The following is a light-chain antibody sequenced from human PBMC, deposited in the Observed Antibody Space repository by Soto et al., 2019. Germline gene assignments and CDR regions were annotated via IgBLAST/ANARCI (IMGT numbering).Light chain of an antibody. J-gene: IGLJ2*01. CDR2: EVS. Sequence: QSALTQPASVSASPGQSITISCTGTSSDVGAYKYVSWYQQYPGRAPKLIISEVSNRPSGVSNRFSGSKSGDTASLTISGLQAEDEADYYCSSYTSTNLVVFGGGTKVTVL. CDR3: SSYTSTNLVV. CDR1: SSDVGAYKY. V-gene: IGLV2-14*01.